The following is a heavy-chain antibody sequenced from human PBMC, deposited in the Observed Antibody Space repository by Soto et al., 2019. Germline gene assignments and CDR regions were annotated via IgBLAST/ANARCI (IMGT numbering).Heavy chain of an antibody. CDR2: IYPGDSDT. D-gene: IGHD3-10*01. J-gene: IGHJ3*02. Sequence: GESLKISCKGSGYSFTSYWIGWVRQMPGKGLEWMGIIYPGDSDTRYSPSFQGQVTISADKSISTAYLQWSSLKASDTSMYYCASDYNGDNVNDAFDIWGQGTMVTVSS. V-gene: IGHV5-51*01. CDR1: GYSFTSYW. CDR3: ASDYNGDNVNDAFDI.